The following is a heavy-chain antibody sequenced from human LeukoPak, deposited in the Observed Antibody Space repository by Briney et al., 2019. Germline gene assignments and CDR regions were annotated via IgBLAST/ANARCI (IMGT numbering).Heavy chain of an antibody. D-gene: IGHD7-27*01. Sequence: SQTLSLTCAISGDSVSSANTAWNWTRQSPSRDLEWLGRTYYRSKWYTDYAVSVKSRLTINPDTSKNQFSLHPNSLSPEDTAVYYCARGWGFDFWGQGTLVTVSS. J-gene: IGHJ4*02. CDR1: GDSVSSANTA. CDR3: ARGWGFDF. V-gene: IGHV6-1*01. CDR2: TYYRSKWYT.